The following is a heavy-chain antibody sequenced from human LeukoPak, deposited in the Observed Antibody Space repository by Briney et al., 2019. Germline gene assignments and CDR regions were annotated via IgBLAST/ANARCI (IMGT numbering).Heavy chain of an antibody. CDR3: ARGIVVVPAADYYYYYMDV. J-gene: IGHJ6*03. CDR2: IYYSGST. V-gene: IGHV4-59*01. CDR1: GGSISSYY. D-gene: IGHD2-2*01. Sequence: RASETLSLTCTVSGGSISSYYWSWIRQPPGKGLEWIGYIYYSGSTNYNPSLKSRVTISVDTSKNQFSLKLSSVTAADTAVYYCARGIVVVPAADYYYYYMDVWGKGTTVTVSS.